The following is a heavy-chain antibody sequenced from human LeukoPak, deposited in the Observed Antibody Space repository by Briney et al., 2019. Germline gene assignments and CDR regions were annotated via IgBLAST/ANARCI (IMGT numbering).Heavy chain of an antibody. V-gene: IGHV3-7*01. J-gene: IGHJ4*02. CDR1: GFTFSSYW. CDR3: AKRGVVIRVILVGFHKEAYYFDS. Sequence: GGSLRLSCEPSGFTFSSYWMSWVRQAPGKGLEWGANIKQEGSEKYHVASVKGRFTISRDTAKNSLYLQMNSLRAEDTAVYYCAKRGVVIRVILVGFHKEAYYFDSWGQGALVTVSS. D-gene: IGHD3-22*01. CDR2: IKQEGSEK.